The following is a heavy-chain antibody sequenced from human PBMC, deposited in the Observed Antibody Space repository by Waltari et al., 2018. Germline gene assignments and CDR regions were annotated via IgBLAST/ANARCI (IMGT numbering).Heavy chain of an antibody. V-gene: IGHV4-59*01. J-gene: IGHJ4*02. CDR2: IYYSGSS. D-gene: IGHD3-10*01. Sequence: QVHLQESGPGLVKPSETLSLSCTVSGGSIGSFYWSWIRQPPGKGLEWIGYIYYSGSSTYSPSLQSRVTMSVDTSKNHLSLKLSSVDTAVYYCARASYYGDVDYWGQGILVTVSS. CDR1: GGSIGSFY. CDR3: ARASYYGDVDY.